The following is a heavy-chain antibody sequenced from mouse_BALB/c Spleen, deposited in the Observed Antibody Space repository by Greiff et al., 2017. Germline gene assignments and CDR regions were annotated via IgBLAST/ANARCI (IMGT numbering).Heavy chain of an antibody. D-gene: IGHD2-4*01. V-gene: IGHV1S126*01. J-gene: IGHJ4*01. CDR3: ARSEGYDYDEGYAMDY. CDR1: GYSFTSYW. Sequence: VQLVESGPQLVRPGASVKISCKASGYSFTSYWMHWVKQRPGQGLEWIGMIDPSDSETRLNQKFKDKATLTVDKSSSTAYMQLSSPTSEDSAVYYCARSEGYDYDEGYAMDYWGQGTSVTVSS. CDR2: IDPSDSET.